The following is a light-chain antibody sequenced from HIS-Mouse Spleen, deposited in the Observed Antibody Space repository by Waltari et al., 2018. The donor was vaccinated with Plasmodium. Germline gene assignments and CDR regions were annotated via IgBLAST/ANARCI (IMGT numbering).Light chain of an antibody. CDR2: AAS. V-gene: IGKV1-39*01. CDR3: QQSYSTGT. CDR1: QSISSY. J-gene: IGKJ1*01. Sequence: DIQMTQSPLSLSASVGDRVTITCRASQSISSYLNGCQQKPGKAPKLLIYAASSLQSAVPSRCSGSGSGTDYTFTISGLQPEDVATYYGQQSYSTGTFGQGTKVEIK.